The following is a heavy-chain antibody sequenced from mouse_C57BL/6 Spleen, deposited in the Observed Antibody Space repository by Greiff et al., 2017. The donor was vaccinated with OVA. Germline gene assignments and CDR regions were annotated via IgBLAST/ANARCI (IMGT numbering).Heavy chain of an antibody. CDR3: ARRGTTVVDWYFDV. D-gene: IGHD1-1*01. CDR2: IDPSDSYT. V-gene: IGHV1-69*01. J-gene: IGHJ1*03. Sequence: QVQLQQPGAELVMPGASVKLSCKASGYTFTSYWMHWVKQRPGQGLEWIGEIDPSDSYTNYNQKFKGKSTLTVDKSSSTAYMQLSSLTSEDSAVHYCARRGTTVVDWYFDVWGTGTTVTVSS. CDR1: GYTFTSYW.